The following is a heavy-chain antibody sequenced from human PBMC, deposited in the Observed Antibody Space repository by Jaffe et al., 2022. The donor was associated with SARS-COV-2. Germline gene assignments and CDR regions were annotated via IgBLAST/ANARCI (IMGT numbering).Heavy chain of an antibody. V-gene: IGHV5-51*01. CDR3: ARHHRMVRRLYYFDY. D-gene: IGHD3-10*01. CDR2: IYPGDSDT. J-gene: IGHJ4*02. CDR1: GYSFTSYW. Sequence: EVQLVQSGAEVKKPGESLKISCKGSGYSFTSYWIGWVRQMPGKGLEWMGIIYPGDSDTRYSPSFQGQVTISADKSISTAYLQWSSLKASDTAIYYCARHHRMVRRLYYFDYWGQGTLVTVSS.